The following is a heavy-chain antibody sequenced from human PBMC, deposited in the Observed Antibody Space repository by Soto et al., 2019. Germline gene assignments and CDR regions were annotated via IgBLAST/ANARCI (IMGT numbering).Heavy chain of an antibody. D-gene: IGHD3-10*01. J-gene: IGHJ4*02. Sequence: ASVKVSCKASGFTFTSSAVQWVRQARGQRLEWIGWIAVGSGNTNYAQKFQERVTITRDMSTRTAYMELSSLRSEDTAVYYCARGPGTMAKIDYWGQGTLVTVSS. CDR2: IAVGSGNT. CDR3: ARGPGTMAKIDY. CDR1: GFTFTSSA. V-gene: IGHV1-58*01.